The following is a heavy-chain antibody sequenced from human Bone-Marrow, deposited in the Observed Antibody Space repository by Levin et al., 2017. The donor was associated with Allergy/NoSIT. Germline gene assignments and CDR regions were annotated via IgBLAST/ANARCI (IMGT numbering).Heavy chain of an antibody. D-gene: IGHD6-13*01. V-gene: IGHV4-38-2*02. CDR2: IYHSGST. CDR3: ARDVAAAGINYYYGMDV. CDR1: GYSISSGYY. J-gene: IGHJ6*02. Sequence: SQTLSLTCTVSGYSISSGYYWGWIRQPPGRGLEWIGSIYHSGSTYYNPSLKSRVTISVDTSKNQFSLKLSSVTAADTAVYYCARDVAAAGINYYYGMDVWGQGTTVTVSS.